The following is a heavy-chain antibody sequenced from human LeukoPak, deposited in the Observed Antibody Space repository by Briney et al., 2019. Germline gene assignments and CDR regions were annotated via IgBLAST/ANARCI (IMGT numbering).Heavy chain of an antibody. CDR2: IRSKAYGGTT. J-gene: IGHJ4*02. CDR3: TSNYYDSSGYWTDFDY. V-gene: IGHV3-49*04. CDR1: GFTFGDYA. D-gene: IGHD3-22*01. Sequence: GGSLRLSCTASGFTFGDYAMSWVRQAPGKGLEWVGFIRSKAYGGTTEYAASGKGRFTISRDDSKSIAYLQMNSLKTEDTAVYYCTSNYYDSSGYWTDFDYWGQGTLVTVSS.